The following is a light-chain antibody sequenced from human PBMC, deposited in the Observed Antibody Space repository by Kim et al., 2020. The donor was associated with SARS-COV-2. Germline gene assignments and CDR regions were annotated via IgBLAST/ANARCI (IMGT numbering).Light chain of an antibody. Sequence: PGERAILSCRASRSVSRNSLAWYQQKPGQAPRLLIYDASSRATGIPDRFSGSGSGTDFTLTINRLAPEDFAVYFCQQYDNSLLTFGGGTKVDIK. CDR2: DAS. J-gene: IGKJ4*01. V-gene: IGKV3-20*01. CDR1: RSVSRNS. CDR3: QQYDNSLLT.